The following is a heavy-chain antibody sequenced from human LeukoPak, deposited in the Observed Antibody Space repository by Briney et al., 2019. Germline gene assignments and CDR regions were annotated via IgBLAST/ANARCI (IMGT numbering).Heavy chain of an antibody. CDR1: GLTFSDYY. J-gene: IGHJ6*03. CDR2: ISSSGSTI. CDR3: ARDHYIAVYYYYMDV. Sequence: PGGSLRLSCAASGLTFSDYYMSWIRQAPGKGREWVSYISSSGSTIYYADSWKGRFTISRHNAKNSLYLQMNSLRAEDTAVYYCARDHYIAVYYYYMDVWGKGTTVTVSS. V-gene: IGHV3-11*04. D-gene: IGHD4-11*01.